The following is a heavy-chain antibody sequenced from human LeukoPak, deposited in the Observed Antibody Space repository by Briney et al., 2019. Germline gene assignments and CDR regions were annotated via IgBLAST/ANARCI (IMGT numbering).Heavy chain of an antibody. D-gene: IGHD6-13*01. CDR2: ITDTGST. Sequence: PSETLSLTCSVSGDSIRTYYWSWIRQPPGKGLEWIGYITDTGSTNYKPSLKTRLTMSVDVSKNQISLKLSSVTAADTAVYYCARHVYSSSWMDYWGQGTLVTVSS. V-gene: IGHV4-59*08. CDR3: ARHVYSSSWMDY. CDR1: GDSIRTYY. J-gene: IGHJ4*02.